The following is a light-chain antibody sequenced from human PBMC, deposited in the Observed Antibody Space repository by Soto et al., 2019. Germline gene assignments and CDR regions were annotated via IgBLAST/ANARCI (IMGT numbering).Light chain of an antibody. Sequence: DVRMTQAPSTLSASVGDRVTITCLARQSINNLLAWYQQKPGKAPKFLIDDVATLESGVPSRFSGSGSGTEFTLTISSLQPEDFATDYCQQYDSYSLTFGGGTRVEIK. V-gene: IGKV1-5*01. J-gene: IGKJ4*01. CDR3: QQYDSYSLT. CDR1: QSINNL. CDR2: DVA.